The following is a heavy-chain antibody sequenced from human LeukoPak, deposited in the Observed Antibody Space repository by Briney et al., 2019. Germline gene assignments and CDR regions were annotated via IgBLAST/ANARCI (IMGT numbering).Heavy chain of an antibody. D-gene: IGHD6-13*01. Sequence: GASVKVSCKASGYTFTGYYMHWVRQAPGQGLEWMGWINPNSGGTNYAQKFQGRVTMTRDTSISTAYMELSRLRSDDTAVYYCAKAESSPLNFFFFQDGWGKGTTVTVSS. CDR3: AKAESSPLNFFFFQDG. CDR2: INPNSGGT. CDR1: GYTFTGYY. V-gene: IGHV1-2*02. J-gene: IGHJ6*04.